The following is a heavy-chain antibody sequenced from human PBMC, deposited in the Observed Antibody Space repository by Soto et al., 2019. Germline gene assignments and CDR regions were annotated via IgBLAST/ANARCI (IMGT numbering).Heavy chain of an antibody. V-gene: IGHV3-7*04. Sequence: GGSRRRYCAASGFTVSSYWMSWVRQAPGKGLEWVANIKQDGSEKYYVDSVKGRFTISRDNAKNSLYLQMNSLRAEDTAVYYCARFYYDSSGYLPSPYYYYYGMDVWGQGTTVNVSS. CDR1: GFTVSSYW. J-gene: IGHJ6*02. CDR3: ARFYYDSSGYLPSPYYYYYGMDV. CDR2: IKQDGSEK. D-gene: IGHD3-22*01.